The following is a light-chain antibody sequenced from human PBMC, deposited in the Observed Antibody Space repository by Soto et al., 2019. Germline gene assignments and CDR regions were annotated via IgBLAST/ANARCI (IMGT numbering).Light chain of an antibody. CDR2: GIS. Sequence: EMLMTQSPAILSVSPGESATLSCRASQSVNSNYLAWYQQHPGQPPRLLIYGISTRATGIPARSSGSGSGTEFSLTISSLQSEDFEVYYCQQYSKWPITFGQGTRLEIK. CDR3: QQYSKWPIT. J-gene: IGKJ5*01. V-gene: IGKV3-15*01. CDR1: QSVNSN.